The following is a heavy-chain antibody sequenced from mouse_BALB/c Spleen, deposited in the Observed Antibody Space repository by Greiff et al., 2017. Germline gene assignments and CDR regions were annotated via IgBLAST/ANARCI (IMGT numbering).Heavy chain of an antibody. CDR3: ARGAGGGYYYAMDY. CDR1: GYTFTDYN. CDR2: IYPYNGGT. J-gene: IGHJ4*01. Sequence: EVKLQESGPELVKPGASVKISCKASGYTFTDYNMHWVKQSHGKSLEWIGYIYPYNGGTGYNQKFKSKATLTVDNSSSTAYMELRSLTSEDSAVYYCARGAGGGYYYAMDYWGQGTSVTVSS. V-gene: IGHV1S29*02.